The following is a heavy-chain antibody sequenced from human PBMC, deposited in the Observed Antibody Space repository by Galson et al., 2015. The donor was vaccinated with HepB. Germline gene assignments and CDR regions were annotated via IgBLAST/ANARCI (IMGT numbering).Heavy chain of an antibody. J-gene: IGHJ4*02. CDR3: ARVRRIGSGWYAGSFDY. V-gene: IGHV3-30*04. Sequence: SLRLSCAASGFTFSSYAMHWVRQAPGKGLEWVAVISYDGSNKYYADSVKGRFTISRDNSKNTLYLQMNSLRAEDTAVYYCARVRRIGSGWYAGSFDYWGQGTLVTVSS. D-gene: IGHD6-19*01. CDR2: ISYDGSNK. CDR1: GFTFSSYA.